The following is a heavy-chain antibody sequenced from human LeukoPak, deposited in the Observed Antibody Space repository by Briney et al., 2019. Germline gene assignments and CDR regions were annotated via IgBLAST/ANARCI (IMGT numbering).Heavy chain of an antibody. J-gene: IGHJ4*02. CDR2: ISVYNGNT. D-gene: IGHD3-22*01. V-gene: IGHV1-18*01. CDR1: GYTFTSHG. CDR3: GRADQNQWLYFDY. Sequence: ASVKVSCKASGYTFTSHGISWVRHAPGPGLEWMGWISVYNGNTNYAQKLQGRVTMTTDTSTSTAYMELRSLRSDDTAVYYCGRADQNQWLYFDYWGQGTLVTVSS.